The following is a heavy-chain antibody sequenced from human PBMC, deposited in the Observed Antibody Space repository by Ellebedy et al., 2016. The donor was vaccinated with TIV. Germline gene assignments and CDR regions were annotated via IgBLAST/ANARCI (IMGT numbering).Heavy chain of an antibody. Sequence: SETLSLXXTVSGYSISSGYYWGWIRQPPGKGLEWIGSIYHSGSTYYNPSLKSRVTISVDTSKNQFSLKLSSVTAADTAVYYCARGRGTTVTTGENWFDPWGQGTLVTVSS. V-gene: IGHV4-38-2*02. CDR3: ARGRGTTVTTGENWFDP. D-gene: IGHD4-17*01. CDR1: GYSISSGYY. J-gene: IGHJ5*02. CDR2: IYHSGST.